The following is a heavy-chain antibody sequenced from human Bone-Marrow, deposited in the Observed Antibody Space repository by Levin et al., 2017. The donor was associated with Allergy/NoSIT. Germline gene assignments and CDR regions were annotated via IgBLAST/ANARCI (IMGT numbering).Heavy chain of an antibody. CDR1: GFTFSDQT. CDR3: ATRSLFYQSGGYPVY. D-gene: IGHD2-15*01. J-gene: IGHJ4*02. V-gene: IGHV3-21*01. Sequence: GESLKISCAASGFTFSDQTMTWLRQAPGKGLEWVSSISSSSNFIYYADSVQGRFTISRDNARNSLHLQMNSLGAEDTAVYYCATRSLFYQSGGYPVYWGRGVLVTVSS. CDR2: ISSSSNFI.